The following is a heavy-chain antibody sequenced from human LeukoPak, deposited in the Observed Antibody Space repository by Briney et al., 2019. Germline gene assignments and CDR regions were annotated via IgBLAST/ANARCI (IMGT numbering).Heavy chain of an antibody. CDR1: GYSFTSYW. CDR2: IYPGDSDT. D-gene: IGHD2-2*01. V-gene: IGHV5-51*01. J-gene: IGHJ4*02. Sequence: EESLKISCKGSGYSFTSYWIGWVRQMPGKGLEWMGIIYPGDSDTRYSPSFQGQVTISADKSISTAYLQWSSLKASDTAMYYCARNAPRYCSSTSCYGAGDYWGQGTLVTVSS. CDR3: ARNAPRYCSSTSCYGAGDY.